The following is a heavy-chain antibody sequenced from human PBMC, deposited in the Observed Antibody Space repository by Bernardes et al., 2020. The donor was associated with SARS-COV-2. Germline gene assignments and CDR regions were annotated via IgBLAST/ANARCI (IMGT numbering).Heavy chain of an antibody. Sequence: GSLSLSCSASGFTFTKYDMSWVRQAPGQGLEWVSGISVSGNTTYYADSVNGRFTISRDNSKNTLFLQMDSLRAEDTAVYYCAKDDDRPLFGAPGFDSWGQGTLVTVSS. CDR1: GFTFTKYD. CDR2: ISVSGNTT. CDR3: AKDDDRPLFGAPGFDS. V-gene: IGHV3-23*01. J-gene: IGHJ4*02. D-gene: IGHD3-3*01.